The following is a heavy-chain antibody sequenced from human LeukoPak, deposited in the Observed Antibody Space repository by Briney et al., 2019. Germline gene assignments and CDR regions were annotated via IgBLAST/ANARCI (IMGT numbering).Heavy chain of an antibody. D-gene: IGHD1-26*01. CDR2: ISSSSSYI. CDR1: GFTFSSYS. V-gene: IGHV3-21*01. Sequence: GGSLRLSCAASGFTFSSYSMNWVRQAPGKGLEWVSSISSSSSYIYYADSVKGRFTISRDNAKNSLYLQMNSLRAEDTAVYYCAGGGVGATHYWGQGTLVTVSS. J-gene: IGHJ4*02. CDR3: AGGGVGATHY.